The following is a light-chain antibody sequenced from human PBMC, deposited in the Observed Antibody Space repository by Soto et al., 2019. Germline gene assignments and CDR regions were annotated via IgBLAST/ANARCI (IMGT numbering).Light chain of an antibody. CDR2: EVS. CDR1: SSDVGGYNY. J-gene: IGLJ1*01. Sequence: QSALTQPASVSGSPGQSITITCTGTSSDVGGYNYVSWYQQHPGKAPKVMIYEVSNRPSGVSNRFSGSKSGNTASLTISGLQAEDEADYYCISYKSSSTLVDVFGTGTKVTVL. V-gene: IGLV2-14*01. CDR3: ISYKSSSTLVDV.